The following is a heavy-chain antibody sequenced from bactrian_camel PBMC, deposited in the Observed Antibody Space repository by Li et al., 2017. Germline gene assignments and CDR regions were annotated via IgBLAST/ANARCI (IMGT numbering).Heavy chain of an antibody. CDR1: GLPLSWYM. Sequence: VQLVESGGGLVQPGGSLRLSCSASGLPLSWYMMYWVRQAPGMCLEWVSTVDKRGENTYVSHSLEGRFTISRDNARNTVYLQMNSLKIEDTAVYYCALGSSRQATMTARGKGTQVTVS. CDR2: VDKRGENT. J-gene: IGHJ4*01. D-gene: IGHD3*01. V-gene: IGHV3S1*01.